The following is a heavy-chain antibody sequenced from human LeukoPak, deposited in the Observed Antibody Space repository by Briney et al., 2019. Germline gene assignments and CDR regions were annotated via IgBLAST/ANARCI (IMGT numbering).Heavy chain of an antibody. CDR2: INHSGGT. V-gene: IGHV4-34*01. J-gene: IGHJ4*02. CDR1: GGSFSAYY. D-gene: IGHD3-16*02. CDR3: ARQGIMITFGGVIPNPPPGY. Sequence: MPSETLSLTCAVYGGSFSAYYWSWIRQSPGKGLEWIGEINHSGGTNYNPSLKSRVTLSVDTSKNQFSLKLSSVTAADTAVYYCARQGIMITFGGVIPNPPPGYWGQGTLVTVSS.